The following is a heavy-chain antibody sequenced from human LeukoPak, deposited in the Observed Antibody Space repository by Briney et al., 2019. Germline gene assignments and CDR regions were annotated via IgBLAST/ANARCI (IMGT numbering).Heavy chain of an antibody. Sequence: GGSLRLSCAVSGVTVSSNYMSWVRQAPGKGLEWVSVIYSGGSTYYADSVKGRFTISRDNSKNTLYLQMNSLRAEDTAVYYCARERTTYYYYYMDVWGKGTTVTISS. D-gene: IGHD1-1*01. CDR3: ARERTTYYYYYMDV. V-gene: IGHV3-53*01. J-gene: IGHJ6*03. CDR1: GVTVSSNY. CDR2: IYSGGST.